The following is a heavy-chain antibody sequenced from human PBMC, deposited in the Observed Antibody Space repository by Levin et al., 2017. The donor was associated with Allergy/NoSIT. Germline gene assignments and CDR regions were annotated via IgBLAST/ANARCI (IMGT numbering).Heavy chain of an antibody. V-gene: IGHV3-23*01. J-gene: IGHJ2*01. CDR2: ISGSGGST. Sequence: PGGSLRLSCAASGFTFSSYAMSWVRQAPGKGLEWVSAISGSGGSTYYADSVKGRFTISRDNSKNTLYLQMNSLRAEDTAVYYCAKDRGGSYLYWYFDLWGRGTLVTVSS. CDR1: GFTFSSYA. CDR3: AKDRGGSYLYWYFDL. D-gene: IGHD1-26*01.